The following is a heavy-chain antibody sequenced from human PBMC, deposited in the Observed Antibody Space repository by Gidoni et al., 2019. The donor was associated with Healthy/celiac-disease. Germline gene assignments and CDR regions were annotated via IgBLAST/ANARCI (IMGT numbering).Heavy chain of an antibody. CDR3: ARDIAVAGTVWHDAFDI. V-gene: IGHV1-69*06. CDR2: IIPIFGTA. Sequence: QVQLVQSGAEVKKPGSSVKVSCKASAGTFSSYAISWVRPAPGQGLEWMGGIIPIFGTANYAQKFQGRVTITADKSTSTAYMELSSLRSEDTAVYYCARDIAVAGTVWHDAFDIWGQGTMVTVSS. CDR1: AGTFSSYA. J-gene: IGHJ3*02. D-gene: IGHD6-19*01.